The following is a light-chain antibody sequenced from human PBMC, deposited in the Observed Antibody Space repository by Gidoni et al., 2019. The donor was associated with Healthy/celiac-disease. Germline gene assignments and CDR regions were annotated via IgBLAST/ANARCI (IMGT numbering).Light chain of an antibody. J-gene: IGLJ2*01. CDR2: KDS. Sequence: SYELTQLPSVSVSPGQTARITCSGDALPKQYAYWYQQKPGQAPVLVIYKDSERPSGIPERFSGSSSGTTVTLTISGVQAEDEADYYCQSADSSGTYGFGGGTKLTVL. CDR1: ALPKQY. V-gene: IGLV3-25*03. CDR3: QSADSSGTYG.